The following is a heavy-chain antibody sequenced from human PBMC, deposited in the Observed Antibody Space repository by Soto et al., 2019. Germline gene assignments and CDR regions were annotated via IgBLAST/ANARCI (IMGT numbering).Heavy chain of an antibody. CDR2: IYYSGST. J-gene: IGHJ6*03. D-gene: IGHD6-13*01. V-gene: IGHV4-59*01. CDR3: ARGYSSSWNYYYYYMDV. CDR1: GGSISSYY. Sequence: SETLSLTCTVSGGSISSYYWSWIRQPPGKGLEWIGYIYYSGSTNYNPSLKSRVTISVDTSKNQFSLKLSSVTAADTAVYYCARGYSSSWNYYYYYMDVWGKGTTVTVSS.